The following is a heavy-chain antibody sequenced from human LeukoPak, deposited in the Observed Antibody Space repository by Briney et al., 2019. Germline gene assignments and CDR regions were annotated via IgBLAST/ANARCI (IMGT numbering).Heavy chain of an antibody. J-gene: IGHJ4*02. CDR1: GGTFSSYA. CDR3: ARGSPIYGDYFDY. Sequence: ASVKVSCKSSGGTFSSYAISWVRQAPGQGLEWMGGINPIFGTADYAQKFQGRVTITADESTSTAYMEVSSLRSEDTAVYYCARGSPIYGDYFDYWGQGTLVTVSS. V-gene: IGHV1-69*13. D-gene: IGHD4-17*01. CDR2: INPIFGTA.